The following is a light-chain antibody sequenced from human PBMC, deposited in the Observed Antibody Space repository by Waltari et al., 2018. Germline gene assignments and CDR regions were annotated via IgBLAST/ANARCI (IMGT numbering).Light chain of an antibody. J-gene: IGLJ3*02. V-gene: IGLV1-44*01. CDR2: RSD. CDR1: YSNIGSHV. CDR3: ASWDDSLNGHWV. Sequence: QSVLPPPPSASGTPGQSVTISCSGTYSNIGSHVVTWYQQRPGKAPKLLSYRSDRRPSGVPVRFSGSKSGSSASLAIDGLHSEDEADYYCASWDDSLNGHWVFGGGTKVTVL.